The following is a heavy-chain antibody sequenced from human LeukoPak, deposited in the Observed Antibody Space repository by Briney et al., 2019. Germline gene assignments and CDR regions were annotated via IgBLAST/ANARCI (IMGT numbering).Heavy chain of an antibody. Sequence: SGPTLVKPTQTLTLTCTFSGFSLSTSGVGVGWIRQPPGKALEWLALIYWDDDKRYSPSLKSRLTITKDTSKNQVVLTMTNMDPVDTVTYYCALWFGEPYYFDYWGQGTLVTVSS. CDR2: IYWDDDK. V-gene: IGHV2-5*02. CDR3: ALWFGEPYYFDY. J-gene: IGHJ4*02. CDR1: GFSLSTSGVG. D-gene: IGHD3-10*01.